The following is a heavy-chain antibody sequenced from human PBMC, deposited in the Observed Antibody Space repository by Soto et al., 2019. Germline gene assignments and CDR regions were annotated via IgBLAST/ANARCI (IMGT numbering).Heavy chain of an antibody. CDR1: GFIFSIYA. V-gene: IGHV3-64*04. J-gene: IGHJ4*02. CDR2: ISIDGSRT. D-gene: IGHD2-21*02. Sequence: GGSLRLSCSGSGFIFSIYAIHWVRQAPGKGLEYVSFISIDGSRTHYAAPVKGRFTISRDDSKNTLYLQMNSLKTEDTAVYYCTTDTGSQIIAYCGGDCYSGDYWGQGT. CDR3: TTDTGSQIIAYCGGDCYSGDY.